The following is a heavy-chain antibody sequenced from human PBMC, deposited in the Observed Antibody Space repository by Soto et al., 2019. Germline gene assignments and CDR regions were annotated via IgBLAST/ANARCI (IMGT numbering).Heavy chain of an antibody. D-gene: IGHD3-22*01. V-gene: IGHV1-69*13. J-gene: IGHJ6*02. CDR1: GGTFSSYA. CDR3: ARGRDDSSGYYYYYGMDV. CDR2: IIPIFGTA. Sequence: GASVKVSCKASGGTFSSYAISWVRQAPGQGLEWMGGIIPIFGTANYAQKFQGRVTITADESTSTAYMELSSLRSEDTAVYYCARGRDDSSGYYYYYGMDVWGQGTTVTRLL.